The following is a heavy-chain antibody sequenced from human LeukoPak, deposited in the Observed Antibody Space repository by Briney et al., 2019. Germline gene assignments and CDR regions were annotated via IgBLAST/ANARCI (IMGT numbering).Heavy chain of an antibody. Sequence: ASVKVSCKASGYTFTSYGISWVRQAPGQGLEWMRWISAYNGNTNYAQKLQGRVTMTTDTSTSTAYMELRSLRSDDTAVYYCARGSSSWSISRFDPWGQGTLVTVSS. J-gene: IGHJ5*02. CDR1: GYTFTSYG. D-gene: IGHD6-13*01. CDR3: ARGSSSWSISRFDP. CDR2: ISAYNGNT. V-gene: IGHV1-18*01.